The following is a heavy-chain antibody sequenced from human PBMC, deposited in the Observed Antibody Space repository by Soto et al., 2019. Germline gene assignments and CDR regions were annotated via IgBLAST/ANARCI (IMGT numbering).Heavy chain of an antibody. Sequence: SETLSLTCTVSGGSISSYYWSWIRQPPGKGLEWIGYIYYSGSTNYNPSLKSRVTISVDTSKNQFSLKLSSVTAADTAVYYCARVLLRDIVVVPANQAYYYYMDVWGKGTTVTVSS. CDR1: GGSISSYY. CDR2: IYYSGST. V-gene: IGHV4-59*08. D-gene: IGHD2-2*01. CDR3: ARVLLRDIVVVPANQAYYYYMDV. J-gene: IGHJ6*03.